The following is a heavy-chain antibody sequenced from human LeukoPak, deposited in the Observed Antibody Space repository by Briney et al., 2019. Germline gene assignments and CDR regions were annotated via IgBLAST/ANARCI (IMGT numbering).Heavy chain of an antibody. CDR1: GFTFSSYA. Sequence: PGGSLRLSCAASGFTFSSYAMSWVRQAPGKGLEWVSAISGSGGSTYYADSVKGRFTISRDNSKNTLYLQMNSLRAEDTAVYYCALLGRGQQLGYYGMDVWGQGTTVTVSS. CDR2: ISGSGGST. CDR3: ALLGRGQQLGYYGMDV. J-gene: IGHJ6*02. D-gene: IGHD6-13*01. V-gene: IGHV3-23*01.